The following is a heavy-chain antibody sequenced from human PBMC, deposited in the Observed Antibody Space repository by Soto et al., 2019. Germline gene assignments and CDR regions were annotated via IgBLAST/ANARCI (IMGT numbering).Heavy chain of an antibody. D-gene: IGHD3-22*01. CDR1: GFTFDDYA. CDR3: VKDYFYDSSGYQGGMDV. Sequence: EVQLVESGGGLVQPGRSLRLSCAASGFTFDDYAMPWVRQAPGKGLEWVSGISWHSGSIGYADSVKGRFTISRDNAKNSLYLQMNSLRAEYTALYYCVKDYFYDSSGYQGGMDVWGQGTTVTVSS. J-gene: IGHJ6*02. V-gene: IGHV3-9*01. CDR2: ISWHSGSI.